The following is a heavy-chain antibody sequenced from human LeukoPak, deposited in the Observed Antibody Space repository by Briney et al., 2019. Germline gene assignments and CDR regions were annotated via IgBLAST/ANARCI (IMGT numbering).Heavy chain of an antibody. CDR1: GYTFTSYG. CDR2: ISAYNGNT. CDR3: ARDGPRITMVRGEAPDY. V-gene: IGHV1-18*04. J-gene: IGHJ4*02. D-gene: IGHD3-10*01. Sequence: ASVKVSCKASGYTFTSYGISWVRQAPGQGLEWVGWISAYNGNTNYAQKLQGRVTMTTDTSTSTAYMELRSLRSDDTAVYYCARDGPRITMVRGEAPDYWGQGTLVTVSS.